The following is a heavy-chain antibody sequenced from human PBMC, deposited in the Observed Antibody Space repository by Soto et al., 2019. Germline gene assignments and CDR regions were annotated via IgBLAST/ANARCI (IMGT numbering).Heavy chain of an antibody. CDR2: INHSGST. Sequence: PSETLSLTCAFYGGTFSGYYWSWIRQPPGKGLEWIGEINHSGSTNYNPSLKSRVTISVDTSKNQFSLKLSSVTAADTAVYYCASRDCSSTSCQYYFDYWGQGTLVTVSS. D-gene: IGHD2-2*01. J-gene: IGHJ4*02. CDR3: ASRDCSSTSCQYYFDY. CDR1: GGTFSGYY. V-gene: IGHV4-34*01.